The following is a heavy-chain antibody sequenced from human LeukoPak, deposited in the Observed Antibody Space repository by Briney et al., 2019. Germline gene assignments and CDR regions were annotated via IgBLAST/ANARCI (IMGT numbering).Heavy chain of an antibody. CDR3: AKDRSIGTYYTFDH. D-gene: IGHD1-26*01. V-gene: IGHV3-23*01. J-gene: IGHJ4*02. CDR1: GFTFSDYA. CDR2: ISGSGVMT. Sequence: GGSLRLSCAASGFTFSDYAMTWVRQAPGKGLEWVATISGSGVMTYYADSVKGRFTVSGDNSKNTLYLQMSSLTAADTAVYYCAKDRSIGTYYTFDHWGQGTLVTVSS.